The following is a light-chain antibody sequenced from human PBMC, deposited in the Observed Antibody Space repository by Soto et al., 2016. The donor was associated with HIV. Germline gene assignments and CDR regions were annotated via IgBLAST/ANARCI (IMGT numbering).Light chain of an antibody. J-gene: IGKJ2*01. Sequence: DIQMTQSPSSLSASVGDRVTITCRASQSISSYLNWYQHKPGKAPKLLIYAASSLQSGVPSRFSGSGSGTDFTLTISSLQPEDSASYFCLQDYSYPYTFGQGTKLEIK. CDR3: LQDYSYPYT. CDR1: QSISSY. V-gene: IGKV1-39*01. CDR2: AAS.